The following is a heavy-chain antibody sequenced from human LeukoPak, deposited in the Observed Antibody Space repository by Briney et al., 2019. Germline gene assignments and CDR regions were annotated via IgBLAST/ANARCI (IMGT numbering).Heavy chain of an antibody. V-gene: IGHV1-69*04. CDR1: GGTFSSYA. J-gene: IGHJ5*02. CDR3: ARGGVVVAASGTFDP. D-gene: IGHD2-15*01. CDR2: IIPILGIA. Sequence: ASVKVSCKASGGTFSSYAISWVRQAPGQGLEWMGRIIPILGIANYAQKFQGRVTITADKSTSTAYMELSSLRSEDTAVYYCARGGVVVAASGTFDPWGQGTLVTVSS.